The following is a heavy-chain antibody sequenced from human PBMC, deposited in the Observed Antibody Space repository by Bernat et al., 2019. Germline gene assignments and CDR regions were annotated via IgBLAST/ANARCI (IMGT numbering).Heavy chain of an antibody. J-gene: IGHJ3*02. CDR3: PRGKGIRYFDWSPSSYAFDI. CDR1: GFTFSSYA. V-gene: IGHV3-30-3*01. Sequence: QVQLVESGGGVVQPGRSLRLSCAASGFTFSSYAMHWVRQAPGKGLEWVAVISYDGSNKYYADSVKGRFTISRDNSKNTLYLQMNSLRAEDTAVYYCPRGKGIRYFDWSPSSYAFDIWGQGTMVTVSS. D-gene: IGHD3-9*01. CDR2: ISYDGSNK.